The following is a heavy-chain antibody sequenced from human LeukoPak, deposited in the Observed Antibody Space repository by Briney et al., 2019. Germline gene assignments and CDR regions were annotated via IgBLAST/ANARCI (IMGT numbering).Heavy chain of an antibody. CDR2: INHSGST. J-gene: IGHJ1*01. CDR3: ARYYYGSGRAGFQH. Sequence: SETLSLTCAVYGGSFSGYYWSWIRQPPGKGLEWIGEINHSGSTNYNPSLKSRVTISVDASKNQFSLKLSSVTAADTAVYYCARYYYGSGRAGFQHWGQGTLVTVSS. V-gene: IGHV4-34*01. CDR1: GGSFSGYY. D-gene: IGHD3-10*01.